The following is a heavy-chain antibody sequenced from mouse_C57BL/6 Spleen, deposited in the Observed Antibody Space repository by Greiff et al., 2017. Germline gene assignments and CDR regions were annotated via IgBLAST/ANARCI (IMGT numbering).Heavy chain of an antibody. Sequence: VQLVESGPELVKPGASVKISCKASGYAFSSSWMNWVKQRPGKGLEWIGRIYPGDGDTTYNGKFKGKATLTADKSSSTAYMQLSSLTSEDSAVYFCARSSFTTVVAKGWFAYWGQGTLVTVSA. CDR2: IYPGDGDT. D-gene: IGHD1-1*01. CDR3: ARSSFTTVVAKGWFAY. CDR1: GYAFSSSW. J-gene: IGHJ3*01. V-gene: IGHV1-82*01.